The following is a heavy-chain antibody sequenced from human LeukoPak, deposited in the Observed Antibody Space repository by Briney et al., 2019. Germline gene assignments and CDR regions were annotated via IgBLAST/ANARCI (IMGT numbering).Heavy chain of an antibody. J-gene: IGHJ4*02. V-gene: IGHV3-23*01. CDR2: ISASVGRT. CDR3: AKEVNWNDY. CDR1: GFTYNSYA. D-gene: IGHD1-20*01. Sequence: QAGGSLRLSCAASGFTYNSYAMSWVRQAPGKGLEWVSAISASVGRTYYADSVKGRFTISRDNSKNTLYLQMDSLRPEDTAVYYCAKEVNWNDYWGQGTLVTVSS.